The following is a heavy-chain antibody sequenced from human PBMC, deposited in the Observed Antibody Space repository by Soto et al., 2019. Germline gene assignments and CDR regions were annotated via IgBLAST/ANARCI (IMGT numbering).Heavy chain of an antibody. J-gene: IGHJ5*02. CDR2: ISSNGGST. V-gene: IGHV3-64D*08. CDR3: VKDRIAAAMYILNWFDP. CDR1: GFTFSSYA. D-gene: IGHD6-13*01. Sequence: GGSLRLSCSASGFTFSSYAMHWVRQAPGKGLEYVSAISSNGGSTYYADSVKGRFTISRDNSKNTLYLQMSSLRAEDTAVYYCVKDRIAAAMYILNWFDPWGQGTLVTVSS.